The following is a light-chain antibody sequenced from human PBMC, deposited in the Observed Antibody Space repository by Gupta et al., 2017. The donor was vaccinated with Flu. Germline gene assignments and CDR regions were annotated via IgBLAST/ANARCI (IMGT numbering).Light chain of an antibody. CDR2: AAS. CDR1: QSINKY. J-gene: IGKJ1*01. V-gene: IGKV1-39*01. Sequence: PSSLSASVGDRVTITCRASQSINKYVNWYQHKPGKAPKLLAYAASSLQSGVASRFSGSGSGTDFTLTISTLQPEDFATYFCQQTYNTSWTFGQGTNVEI. CDR3: QQTYNTSWT.